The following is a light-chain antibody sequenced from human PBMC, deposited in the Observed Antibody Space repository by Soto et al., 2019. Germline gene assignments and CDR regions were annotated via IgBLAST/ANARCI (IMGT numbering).Light chain of an antibody. V-gene: IGKV2-28*01. Sequence: DIVMTQSPLSLPVTPGEPASISCRSSQSLLHSNGYNFLDWYLQKPGQSPQLLIYLGSNRASGVPDRFSGSGSGIDFTLTISRVEAEDVGVYYCMQALQIPPTYGLGTRVEIK. CDR1: QSLLHSNGYNF. CDR2: LGS. CDR3: MQALQIPPT. J-gene: IGKJ1*01.